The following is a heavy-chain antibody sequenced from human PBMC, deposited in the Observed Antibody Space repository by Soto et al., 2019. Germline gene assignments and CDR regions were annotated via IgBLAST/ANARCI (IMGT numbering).Heavy chain of an antibody. CDR2: IYSGGST. CDR1: GFNVSTKY. J-gene: IGHJ4*02. CDR3: ARDPWAADY. V-gene: IGHV3-66*01. Sequence: EVQLLESGGGLVQSGGSLRLSCAAAGFNVSTKYMSWVRQAPGKGLEWVSVIYSGGSTCYADSVRGRFTISRDNSKNTVNLQMNSLRAADTAVYYCARDPWAADYWFQGSLVTVSS. D-gene: IGHD3-16*01.